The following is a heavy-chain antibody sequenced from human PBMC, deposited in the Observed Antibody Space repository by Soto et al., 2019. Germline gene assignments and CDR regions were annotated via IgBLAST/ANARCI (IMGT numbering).Heavy chain of an antibody. Sequence: TLSLTCAVSGGSISSGDYYGSWIRQPPGKGLEWIGFVYDSGTKYYNPSLKSRVTISVDTSKNQFSLNLSSVTAADTAVYYCARTTDMKPFDIWGQGTMVTV. CDR2: VYDSGTK. D-gene: IGHD1-1*01. CDR3: ARTTDMKPFDI. CDR1: GGSISSGDYY. V-gene: IGHV4-30-4*01. J-gene: IGHJ3*02.